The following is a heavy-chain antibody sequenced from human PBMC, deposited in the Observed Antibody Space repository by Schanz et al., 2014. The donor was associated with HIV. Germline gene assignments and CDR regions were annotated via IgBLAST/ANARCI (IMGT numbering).Heavy chain of an antibody. J-gene: IGHJ4*02. D-gene: IGHD3-9*01. CDR3: AKETEQLRYLGYFDY. CDR1: GFTFDSQS. CDR2: ISWNSGSI. V-gene: IGHV3-9*01. Sequence: EVQLVESGGGLVKPGGSLRLSCEASGFTFDSQSMNWVRQAPGKGLEWVSGISWNSGSIGYADSVKGRFTISRDNAKNSLYLQMNSLRAEDTALYYCAKETEQLRYLGYFDYWGQGTLVTVSS.